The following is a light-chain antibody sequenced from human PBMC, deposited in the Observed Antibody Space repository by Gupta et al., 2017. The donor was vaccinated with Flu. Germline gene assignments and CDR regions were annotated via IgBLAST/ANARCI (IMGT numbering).Light chain of an antibody. CDR1: SSDVGRSAY. V-gene: IGLV2-14*03. J-gene: IGLJ2*01. CDR3: NYYTSTSTFVV. CDR2: DVT. Sequence: QSALTQPAPVSGSPGQSITISCTGTSSDVGRSAYVSWYQHHPDKAPKLIIYDVTNRPSGVPSRFSGSKSGTTASLTISGLQAEEEADYDCNYYTSTSTFVVFGAGTKLTVL.